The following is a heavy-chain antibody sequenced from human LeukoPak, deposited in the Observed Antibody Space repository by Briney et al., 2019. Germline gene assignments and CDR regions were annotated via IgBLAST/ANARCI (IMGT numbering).Heavy chain of an antibody. D-gene: IGHD2-15*01. CDR1: GYTFTDYA. Sequence: GVSVKVSCKASGYTFTDYAMHWVRQAPGERLEWMGWINTGKGNTKYSQKFQGRVTITMDTSASTAYMELSSLRSEDTAVYYCARDHVVGLAPFDPWGQGTLVTVSS. J-gene: IGHJ5*02. CDR2: INTGKGNT. CDR3: ARDHVVGLAPFDP. V-gene: IGHV1-3*04.